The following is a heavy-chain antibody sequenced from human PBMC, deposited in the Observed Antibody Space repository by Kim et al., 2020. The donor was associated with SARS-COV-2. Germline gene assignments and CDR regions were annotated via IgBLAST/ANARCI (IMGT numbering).Heavy chain of an antibody. Sequence: SETLSLTCIVSGGSISSGNYYWNWIRQPAGKGLEWIGRIHTSGSADYNPTLKSRVTISADASKNQFSLKLSSATAADTAVYYCARWDGTYDFDYWGQGTLVTVSS. D-gene: IGHD1-26*01. J-gene: IGHJ4*02. CDR2: IHTSGSA. V-gene: IGHV4-61*02. CDR3: ARWDGTYDFDY. CDR1: GGSISSGNYY.